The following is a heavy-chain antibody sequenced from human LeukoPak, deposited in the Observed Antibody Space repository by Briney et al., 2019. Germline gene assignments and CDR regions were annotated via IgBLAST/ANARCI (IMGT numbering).Heavy chain of an antibody. V-gene: IGHV1-69*04. CDR1: GGTFSGYT. D-gene: IGHD2-8*01. J-gene: IGHJ2*01. Sequence: GSSLRLSCAASGGTFSGYTISWVRQAPGQGLEWMVRIIPILGIANYAQKFQGRVTITADKSTSTAYMELSSLRSEDTAVYYCARDQYCTNGVCQWYFDLWGRGTLVTVSS. CDR3: ARDQYCTNGVCQWYFDL. CDR2: IIPILGIA.